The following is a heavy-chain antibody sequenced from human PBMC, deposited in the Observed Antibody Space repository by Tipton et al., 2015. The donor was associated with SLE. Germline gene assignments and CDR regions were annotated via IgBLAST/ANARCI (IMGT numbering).Heavy chain of an antibody. D-gene: IGHD5-12*01. J-gene: IGHJ4*02. V-gene: IGHV4-39*07. CDR3: ARRQYSGLFAY. CDR1: DGSIRSTNYY. Sequence: TLSLTCTVSDGSIRSTNYYWGWIRQPPGKGLGWIGSIFYTGSTYYNPSLKSRVSFSIDTSKHQFSLKLNSVTAADTAVYYCARRQYSGLFAYWGQGTLVTVSS. CDR2: IFYTGST.